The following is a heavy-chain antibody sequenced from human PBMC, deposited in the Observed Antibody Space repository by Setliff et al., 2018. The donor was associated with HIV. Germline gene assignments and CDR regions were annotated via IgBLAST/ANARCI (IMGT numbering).Heavy chain of an antibody. Sequence: SETLSLTCGVSGYSMSSGYYWGWIRQPAGKGLEWIGQTYSSGSTKCNPSLKSRVTISVDTSKNQFSLTLSSVTAADTAMYYCATYAGNGGGKGYWGQGTLVTVSS. V-gene: IGHV4-38-2*01. D-gene: IGHD2-21*01. CDR2: TYSSGST. CDR1: GYSMSSGYY. J-gene: IGHJ4*02. CDR3: ATYAGNGGGKGY.